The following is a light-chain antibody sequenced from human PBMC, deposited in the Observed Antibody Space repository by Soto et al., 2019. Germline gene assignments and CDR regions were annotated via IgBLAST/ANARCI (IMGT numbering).Light chain of an antibody. J-gene: IGLJ1*01. CDR2: GNI. CDR1: SSNIGAGYD. V-gene: IGLV1-40*01. Sequence: SVLAQPPSLSGAPGQRVSSSCTGSSSNIGAGYDVHWYQQRPGTAPKLLIFGNINRPSGVPDRFSGSKSGTSASLAITGLQAEDEGDYYCQSYDSTLSARYVFGTGTKVTVL. CDR3: QSYDSTLSARYV.